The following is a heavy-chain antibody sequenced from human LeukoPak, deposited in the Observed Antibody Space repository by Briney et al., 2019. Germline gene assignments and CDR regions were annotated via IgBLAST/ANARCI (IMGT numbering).Heavy chain of an antibody. CDR2: INHSGST. CDR1: GGSFSGYY. Sequence: PSETLSLTCAVYGGSFSGYYWSWIRQPPGKGLEWIGEINHSGSTSYNPSLKSRVTISVDTSKNQFSLKLSSVTAADTAVYYCARESVQDWFDPWGQGTLVTVSS. D-gene: IGHD1-1*01. V-gene: IGHV4-34*01. CDR3: ARESVQDWFDP. J-gene: IGHJ5*02.